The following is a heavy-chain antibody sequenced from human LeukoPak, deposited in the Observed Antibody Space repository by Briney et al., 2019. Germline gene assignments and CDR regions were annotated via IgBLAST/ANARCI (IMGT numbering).Heavy chain of an antibody. D-gene: IGHD6-13*01. Sequence: GASVKVSCKASGGTFSSYAISWVRQATGQGLEWMGWMNPNSGNTGYAQKFQGRVTMTRNTSISTAYMELSSLRSEDTAVYYCARASRYSSNLYYFDYWGQGTLVTVSS. V-gene: IGHV1-8*02. J-gene: IGHJ4*02. CDR1: GGTFSSYA. CDR2: MNPNSGNT. CDR3: ARASRYSSNLYYFDY.